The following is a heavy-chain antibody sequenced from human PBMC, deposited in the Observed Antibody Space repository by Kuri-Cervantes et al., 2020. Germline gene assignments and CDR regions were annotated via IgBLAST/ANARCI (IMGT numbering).Heavy chain of an antibody. CDR1: GFTFSSYS. CDR2: ISSSSSSI. J-gene: IGHJ6*02. D-gene: IGHD6-13*01. V-gene: IGHV3-48*01. Sequence: GGSLRLSCAASGFTFSSYSMNWVRQAPGKGLEWVSYISSSSSSIYYADSVKGRFTISRDNAKSSLYLQMNSLRAEDTAVYYCARVDSSSWYYYYYGMDVWGQGTTVTVSS. CDR3: ARVDSSSWYYYYYGMDV.